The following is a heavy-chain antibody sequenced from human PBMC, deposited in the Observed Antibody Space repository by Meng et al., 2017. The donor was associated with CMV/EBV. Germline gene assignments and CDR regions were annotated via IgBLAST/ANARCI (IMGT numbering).Heavy chain of an antibody. D-gene: IGHD3-3*01. CDR3: ARAFYDFWSGYSSFDP. Sequence: GSLRLSCAVYGGSFSGYYWSWIRQPPGKGLEWIGSIYHSGSTYYNPSLKSRVTISVDTSKNQFSLKLSSVTAADTAVYYCARAFYDFWSGYSSFDPWGQGTLVTVSS. CDR1: GGSFSGYY. V-gene: IGHV4-34*01. CDR2: IYHSGST. J-gene: IGHJ5*02.